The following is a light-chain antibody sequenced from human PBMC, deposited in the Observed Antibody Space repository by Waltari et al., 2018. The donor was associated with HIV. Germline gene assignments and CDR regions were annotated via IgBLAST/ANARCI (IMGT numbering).Light chain of an antibody. CDR2: DVN. CDR1: SSDVGGSNY. V-gene: IGLV2-11*01. J-gene: IGLJ2*01. CDR3: CSYADNYPVV. Sequence: QSALTQPRSVSGSPGPSVPIPCTGTSSDVGGSNYVPWYQHHPGKAPKFMIYDVNKRPSGVPDRFSGSKSGNTASLTISGLQAEDEADYYCCSYADNYPVVFGGGTKLTVL.